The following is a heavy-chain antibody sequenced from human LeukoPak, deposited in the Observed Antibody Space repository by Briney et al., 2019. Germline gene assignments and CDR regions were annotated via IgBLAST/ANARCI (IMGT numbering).Heavy chain of an antibody. Sequence: GGSLRLSCAASGFTFSSYEVNWVRQAPGKGLEWVSAISGSGGSTYYAHSVKGRFTISRDNSKNTLYLQMNSLRAEDTAVYYCAKLGPIAAIDIWGQGTMVTVSS. J-gene: IGHJ3*02. D-gene: IGHD6-25*01. V-gene: IGHV3-23*01. CDR2: ISGSGGST. CDR3: AKLGPIAAIDI. CDR1: GFTFSSYE.